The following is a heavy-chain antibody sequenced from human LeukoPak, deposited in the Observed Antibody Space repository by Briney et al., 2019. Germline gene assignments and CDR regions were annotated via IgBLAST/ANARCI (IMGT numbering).Heavy chain of an antibody. Sequence: SETLSLTCTVSGGSISSFYWSWIRQPAGKGLEWIGRIYTSGSTNYNPSLKSRVTMSVDTSKNQFSLKLSSVTAADTAVYYCARDGRGDDYGDYYFDYWGQGTLVTVSS. V-gene: IGHV4-4*07. CDR1: GGSISSFY. D-gene: IGHD4-17*01. CDR3: ARDGRGDDYGDYYFDY. J-gene: IGHJ4*02. CDR2: IYTSGST.